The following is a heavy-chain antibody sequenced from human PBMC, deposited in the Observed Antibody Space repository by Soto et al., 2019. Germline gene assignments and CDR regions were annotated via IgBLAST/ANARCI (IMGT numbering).Heavy chain of an antibody. CDR1: GFTFSSYW. J-gene: IGHJ4*02. CDR2: IKPDGSEK. CDR3: ARFRDYFGC. V-gene: IGHV3-7*01. D-gene: IGHD2-21*01. Sequence: EEQLVESGGGLVQPGGSLRLSCVASGFTFSSYWMTWVRQAPGKGLEWVANIKPDGSEKNYVDSVEGRFTISRDNVENSLYLQINNLRAEDTAVYYCARFRDYFGCWGQGTLVTVSS.